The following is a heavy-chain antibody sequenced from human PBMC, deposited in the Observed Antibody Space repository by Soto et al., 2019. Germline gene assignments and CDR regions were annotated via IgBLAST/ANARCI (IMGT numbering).Heavy chain of an antibody. CDR1: ALTASKNY. CDR3: ARGGSGSDWDYYATDV. CDR2: IYSGGTT. Sequence: EVQLVESGGGLVQPGGSLRLSCAGSALTASKNYMSWVRQPPGKGLEWVSVIYSGGTTYYADSVKDRFSISRDNSKSTLYLQLDNLRAGDTAVYYCARGGSGSDWDYYATDVWGQGTTVTVSS. J-gene: IGHJ6*02. D-gene: IGHD3-10*01. V-gene: IGHV3-66*01.